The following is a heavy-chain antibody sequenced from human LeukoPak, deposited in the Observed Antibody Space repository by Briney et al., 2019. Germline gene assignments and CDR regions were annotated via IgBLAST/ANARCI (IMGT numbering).Heavy chain of an antibody. CDR1: CGPISSYY. D-gene: IGHD3-22*01. Sequence: PSETLSLTCTVACGPISSYYWSWIRQPAGKGLEWIGRIYTSGSTSYHPSLKSRVTVSIDTSKNQFSLKLSSVTAADTAVYYCARDHATDNYDSSDDAFDIWGQGTVVTVPS. V-gene: IGHV4-4*07. J-gene: IGHJ3*02. CDR3: ARDHATDNYDSSDDAFDI. CDR2: IYTSGST.